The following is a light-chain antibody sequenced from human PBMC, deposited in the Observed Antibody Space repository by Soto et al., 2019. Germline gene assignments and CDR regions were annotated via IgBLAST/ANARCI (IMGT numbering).Light chain of an antibody. Sequence: EIVLTQSPTTLYLSPGEIATLSCRASQTVSSSYLAWYQQKPGQAPRLLIYGASSRATGIPDRFSGSGSGTDATLTINRLEPEDFAVYYCQQYGRSPTFGGGTKVDIK. CDR3: QQYGRSPT. CDR1: QTVSSSY. CDR2: GAS. J-gene: IGKJ4*01. V-gene: IGKV3-20*01.